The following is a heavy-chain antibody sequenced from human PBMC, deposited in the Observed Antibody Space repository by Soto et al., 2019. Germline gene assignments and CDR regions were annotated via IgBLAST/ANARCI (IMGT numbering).Heavy chain of an antibody. CDR2: ISSSSSVI. V-gene: IGHV3-48*01. D-gene: IGHD7-27*01. CDR3: ARDLSWGSNWYYYMDV. Sequence: EVQLVESGGGLVQPGGSLRLSCATSGFILSDCAMNWVRQAPGKGLEWFSYISSSSSVIDYADSVKGRFTVSRDNARNSLYLQMNSLRAEDTAVYYCARDLSWGSNWYYYMDVWGKGTTVTVSS. J-gene: IGHJ6*03. CDR1: GFILSDCA.